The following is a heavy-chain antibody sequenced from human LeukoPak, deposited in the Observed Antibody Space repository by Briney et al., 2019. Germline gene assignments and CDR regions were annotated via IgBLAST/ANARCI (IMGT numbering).Heavy chain of an antibody. CDR3: ARRSVIYGSGSWFGY. CDR2: INTNTANP. J-gene: IGHJ4*02. D-gene: IGHD3-10*01. CDR1: GYTFTSYA. V-gene: IGHV7-4-1*02. Sequence: ASVKVSCKASGYTFTSYAINWVRQAPGQGLEWMGWINTNTANPTYAQGFTGRFVFSLDTSVSTAYLQISSLKAEDTAVYYCARRSVIYGSGSWFGYWGQGTLVTVSS.